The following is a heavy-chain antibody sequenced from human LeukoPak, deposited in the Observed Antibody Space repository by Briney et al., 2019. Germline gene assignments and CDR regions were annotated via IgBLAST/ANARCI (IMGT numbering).Heavy chain of an antibody. CDR3: ATRYCSGTSCYRGAFDV. J-gene: IGHJ3*01. Sequence: PGGSLRLSRAPSGFNLSSNYMSWVRQAPGKGLEWVSLIYSGGDTYYADSVKGRFSISRDNSKNTLYLKMNNLRADDTAVYYCATRYCSGTSCYRGAFDVWGQGTMVTVSS. CDR2: IYSGGDT. V-gene: IGHV3-66*02. D-gene: IGHD2-2*02. CDR1: GFNLSSNY.